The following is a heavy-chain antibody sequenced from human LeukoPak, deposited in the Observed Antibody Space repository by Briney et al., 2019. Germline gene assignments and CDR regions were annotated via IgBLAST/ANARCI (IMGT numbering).Heavy chain of an antibody. D-gene: IGHD3-3*01. CDR1: GGSISSSSYY. V-gene: IGHV4-39*01. Sequence: KPLETLSLTCTVSGGSISSSSYYWGWIRQPPGKGLEWIGSIYYSGSTYYNPSLKSRVTISVDTSKNQFSLKLSSVTAADTAVYYCARIHIPPRGGYFGVVMYWGQGTLVTVSS. CDR2: IYYSGST. CDR3: ARIHIPPRGGYFGVVMY. J-gene: IGHJ4*02.